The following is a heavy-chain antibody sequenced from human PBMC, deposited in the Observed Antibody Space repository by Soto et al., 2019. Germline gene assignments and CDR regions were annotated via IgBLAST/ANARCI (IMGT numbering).Heavy chain of an antibody. Sequence: QVQLQESGPGLVKPSQTLSLTCTVSGGSISSGGYYWSWIRQHPGKGLEWIGYIYYSGSTYYNPSLKSRVTISVDTSKNQFSLKVTSVTAADTAVYYCARDVARGGNFDYWGQGTLVTVSS. V-gene: IGHV4-31*03. D-gene: IGHD3-16*01. CDR3: ARDVARGGNFDY. CDR1: GGSISSGGYY. J-gene: IGHJ4*02. CDR2: IYYSGST.